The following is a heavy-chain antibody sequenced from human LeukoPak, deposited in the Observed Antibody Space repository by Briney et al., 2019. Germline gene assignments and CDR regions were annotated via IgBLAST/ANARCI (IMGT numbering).Heavy chain of an antibody. CDR3: TREGVYSPDGSGYHRDAFDI. D-gene: IGHD3-22*01. Sequence: ASVKVSCKASGGSFNSYVITWVRKAPGQGLEWMGRIIPILNVANFAQKFQGRVTITADKSTNTAHMELNSLRSEDTAVYYCTREGVYSPDGSGYHRDAFDIWGQGTVVTVSS. CDR2: IIPILNVA. CDR1: GGSFNSYV. J-gene: IGHJ3*02. V-gene: IGHV1-69*04.